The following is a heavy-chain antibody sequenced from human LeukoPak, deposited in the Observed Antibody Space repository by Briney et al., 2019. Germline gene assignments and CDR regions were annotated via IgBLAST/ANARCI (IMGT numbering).Heavy chain of an antibody. Sequence: GGSLRLSCAASGFTFSSYEMNWVRQAPGKGLEWVSYISSSGSTIYYADSVKGRFTISRDNAKNSLYLQMNSLRAEDTAVYYCARVLSDYDFWSGYRPSSSDYWGQGTLATVPS. D-gene: IGHD3-3*01. CDR3: ARVLSDYDFWSGYRPSSSDY. CDR1: GFTFSSYE. J-gene: IGHJ4*02. CDR2: ISSSGSTI. V-gene: IGHV3-48*03.